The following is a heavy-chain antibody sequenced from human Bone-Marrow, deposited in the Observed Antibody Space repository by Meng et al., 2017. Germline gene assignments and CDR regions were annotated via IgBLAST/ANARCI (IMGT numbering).Heavy chain of an antibody. CDR1: GFTFSSYD. Sequence: GGSLRLSCAACGFTFSSYDMHWVRQATGKGLEWVSAIGTAGDTYYPGSVKGQFTISRENAKNSLYLQMNSLRVEDTAVYYCARELRGCIGGTCFSDFWGQGTLVTVSS. CDR3: ARELRGCIGGTCFSDF. V-gene: IGHV3-13*03. J-gene: IGHJ4*02. CDR2: IGTAGDT. D-gene: IGHD2-15*01.